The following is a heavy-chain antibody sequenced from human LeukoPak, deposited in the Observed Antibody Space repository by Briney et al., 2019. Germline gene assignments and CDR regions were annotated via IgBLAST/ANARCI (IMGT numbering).Heavy chain of an antibody. J-gene: IGHJ4*02. CDR2: ISYDGSNK. V-gene: IGHV3-30*04. Sequence: GRSLRLSCAASGITLSSYAMHWVRQAPGKGLEWVAVISYDGSNKYYADSVKGRFTISRDNSKNTLYLQMNSLRAEDTAVYYCARSSSWYGSSWGQGTLVTVSS. D-gene: IGHD6-13*01. CDR1: GITLSSYA. CDR3: ARSSSWYGSS.